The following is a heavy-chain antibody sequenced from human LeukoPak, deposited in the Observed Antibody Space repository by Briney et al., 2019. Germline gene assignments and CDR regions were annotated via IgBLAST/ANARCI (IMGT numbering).Heavy chain of an antibody. CDR3: ARARDLSSGADY. CDR2: INQGGST. D-gene: IGHD6-19*01. CDR1: GGSFSNFY. Sequence: PSETLSLTCNVYGGSFSNFYWSWIRQPPGKGLEWIGEINQGGSTNYNPSLKSRVTISVDMSKNQFSLKLTSVTAADTAVYYCARARDLSSGADYWGQGTLVTVSS. J-gene: IGHJ4*02. V-gene: IGHV4-34*01.